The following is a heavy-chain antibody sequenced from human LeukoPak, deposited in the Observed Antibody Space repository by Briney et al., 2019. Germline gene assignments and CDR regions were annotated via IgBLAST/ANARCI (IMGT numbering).Heavy chain of an antibody. CDR3: AVGYSYGYLTASDI. V-gene: IGHV1-2*02. Sequence: ASVKVSCKASGYTFTGYYMHWVREAPGQGLEWMGWINPNSGGTNYAQKFQGRVTMTRDTSISTGYMELSRLRSDDTAVYYCAVGYSYGYLTASDIWGQGTMVTVSS. CDR1: GYTFTGYY. D-gene: IGHD5-18*01. J-gene: IGHJ3*02. CDR2: INPNSGGT.